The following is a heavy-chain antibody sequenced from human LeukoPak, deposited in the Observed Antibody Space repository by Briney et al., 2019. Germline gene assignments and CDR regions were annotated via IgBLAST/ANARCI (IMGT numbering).Heavy chain of an antibody. D-gene: IGHD6-19*01. V-gene: IGHV3-30*18. CDR2: LSYDGSYK. Sequence: GGSLRLSCAASGFTLNNYGVHWVRQAPGKGLEWVAVLSYDGSYKFYADSVKGRFTISRDISKNTLYLEVNSLRSEDTAVYYCAKTGNSGWWDIDFWGQGTRVTVSS. CDR3: AKTGNSGWWDIDF. CDR1: GFTLNNYG. J-gene: IGHJ4*02.